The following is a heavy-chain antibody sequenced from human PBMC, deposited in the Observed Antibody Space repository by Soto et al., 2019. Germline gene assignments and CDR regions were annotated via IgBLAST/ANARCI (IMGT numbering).Heavy chain of an antibody. CDR3: ARNLYPLAYYFDY. J-gene: IGHJ4*02. Sequence: QVQLVQSGAEVKKPGASVKVSCKASGYTFTNHGISWVRQAPGQGLEWLGWISGHNGNTKYAQRSQGRVTMTTDTSTSTAYMELRSLKSDDTAVYYCARNLYPLAYYFDYWGQGTLVTVSS. CDR2: ISGHNGNT. V-gene: IGHV1-18*01. CDR1: GYTFTNHG.